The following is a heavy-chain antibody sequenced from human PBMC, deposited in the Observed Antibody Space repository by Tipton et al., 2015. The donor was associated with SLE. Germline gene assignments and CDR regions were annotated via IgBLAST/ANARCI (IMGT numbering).Heavy chain of an antibody. Sequence: TLSLTCAVYGGSFSGYYWSWIRQPPGKGLEWIGEINHSGSTNYKPSLKSRITISVDTSKNQFSLKLSSVTAADTAVYYCARYQGAVAIDYWGQGTLVTVSS. CDR1: GGSFSGYY. D-gene: IGHD6-19*01. CDR3: ARYQGAVAIDY. V-gene: IGHV4-34*01. J-gene: IGHJ4*02. CDR2: INHSGST.